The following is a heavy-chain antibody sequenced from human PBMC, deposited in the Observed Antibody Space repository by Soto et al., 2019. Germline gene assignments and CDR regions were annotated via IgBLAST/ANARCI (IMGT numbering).Heavy chain of an antibody. J-gene: IGHJ6*02. CDR3: ASHRGNYSCIDV. V-gene: IGHV4-31*03. Sequence: SETLSLTCTDSDGSISSGAYYWSWIRQHPGKGLEWIGYIYYSGNTYYNPSLKSRVTIAVDTSKNQFSLKLSSVTAADTAVYYCASHRGNYSCIDVWGQGTTVTVSS. CDR1: DGSISSGAYY. D-gene: IGHD4-4*01. CDR2: IYYSGNT.